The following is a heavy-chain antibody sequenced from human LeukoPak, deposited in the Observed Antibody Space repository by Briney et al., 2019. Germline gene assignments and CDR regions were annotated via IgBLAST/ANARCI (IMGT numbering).Heavy chain of an antibody. CDR1: GFTFSSYW. CDR2: IKQDGSEK. Sequence: GGSLRLSFAASGFTFSSYWMSWVRQAPGKGLEWVANIKQDGSEKYYVDSVKGRFTISRDNAKNSLYLQMNSLRAEDTAVYYCARLEFTFGGVIPLYYFDYWGQGTLVTVSS. V-gene: IGHV3-7*01. D-gene: IGHD3-16*02. CDR3: ARLEFTFGGVIPLYYFDY. J-gene: IGHJ4*02.